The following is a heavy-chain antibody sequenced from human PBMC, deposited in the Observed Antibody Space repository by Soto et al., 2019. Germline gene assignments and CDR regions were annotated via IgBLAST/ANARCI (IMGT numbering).Heavy chain of an antibody. CDR2: IYHSGST. CDR3: ARDWRYRFNSGAFDI. D-gene: IGHD3-16*02. V-gene: IGHV4-4*02. Sequence: QVQLQESGPGLVKPSGTLSLTCAVSGGSISSSNWWSWVRQPPGKGLEWIGEIYHSGSTNYNPSHKSRVSTSVDKAKNHVSLKLSSVTAADTAGYYCARDWRYRFNSGAFDIWGQGKMVTVSS. J-gene: IGHJ3*02. CDR1: GGSISSSNW.